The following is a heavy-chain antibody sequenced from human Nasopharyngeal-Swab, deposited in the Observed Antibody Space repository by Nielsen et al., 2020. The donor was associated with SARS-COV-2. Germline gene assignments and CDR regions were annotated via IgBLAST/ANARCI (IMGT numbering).Heavy chain of an antibody. V-gene: IGHV4-59*01. CDR1: GGSISSYY. CDR2: IYYSGST. D-gene: IGHD6-19*01. J-gene: IGHJ4*02. Sequence: SETLSLTCTVSGGSISSYYWSWIRQPPGKGLEWIGYIYYSGSTNYNPSLKGRVTISVDTSKNQFSLKLSSVTAADTAVYYCARGKTIGYLGYSSGWPYFDYWGQGTLVTVSS. CDR3: ARGKTIGYLGYSSGWPYFDY.